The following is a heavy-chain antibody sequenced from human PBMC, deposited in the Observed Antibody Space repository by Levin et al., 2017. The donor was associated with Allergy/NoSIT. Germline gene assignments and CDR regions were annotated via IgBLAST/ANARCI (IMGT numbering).Heavy chain of an antibody. CDR2: VSHNGYDT. D-gene: IGHD1-1*01. V-gene: IGHV3-21*01. CDR1: DSSFSTYG. Sequence: GGSLRLSCAGSDSSFSTYGMNWVRQAPGRGLEWLAYVSHNGYDTYYADSVRGRFTISRDNRKKSMYLQMSSLRTEDPAVYYCARMRAYDRAADYWGQGSLVTVSS. J-gene: IGHJ4*02. CDR3: ARMRAYDRAADY.